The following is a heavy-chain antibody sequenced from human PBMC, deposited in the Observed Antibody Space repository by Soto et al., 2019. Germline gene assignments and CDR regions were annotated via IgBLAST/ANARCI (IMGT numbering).Heavy chain of an antibody. J-gene: IGHJ4*02. D-gene: IGHD5-18*01. CDR1: GDAISRDKW. Sequence: QVQLQESGPGLVKPSGTLSLTCAVSGDAISRDKWWRCISQPPGKGLQWIGEIYHSGSTKYNPSLKRRVIISGDKAKNQVYLKLSSVTAEDPDVYYCTRGETQQPRDYWGQGTLVTVS. CDR2: IYHSGST. CDR3: TRGETQQPRDY. V-gene: IGHV4-4*02.